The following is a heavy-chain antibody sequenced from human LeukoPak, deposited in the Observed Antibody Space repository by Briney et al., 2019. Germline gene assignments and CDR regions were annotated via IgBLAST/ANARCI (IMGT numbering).Heavy chain of an antibody. D-gene: IGHD6-13*01. J-gene: IGHJ6*03. Sequence: GGSLRLSCAASGFTFSSYSMNWVRKAPGKGLEWVSSISSSSSYIYYADSVKGRFTISRDNAKNSLYLQMNSLRAEDTAVYYCARDAYSSSWYTYYYYYMDVWGKGTTVTVSS. CDR1: GFTFSSYS. CDR3: ARDAYSSSWYTYYYYYMDV. V-gene: IGHV3-21*01. CDR2: ISSSSSYI.